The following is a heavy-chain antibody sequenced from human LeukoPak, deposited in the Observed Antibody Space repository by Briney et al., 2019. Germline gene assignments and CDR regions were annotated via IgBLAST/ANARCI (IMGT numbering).Heavy chain of an antibody. D-gene: IGHD3-10*01. V-gene: IGHV1-2*02. J-gene: IGHJ4*02. CDR1: GYTFTGYY. CDR3: ARVGVRGVIILGRRYYFDY. CDR2: INPNSGGT. Sequence: ASVKVSCKASGYTFTGYYMHWVRQAPGQGLEWMGWINPNSGGTNYAQKFQGRVTMTRDTSISTAYMELSRLRSDDTAVYYCARVGVRGVIILGRRYYFDYWGQGTLVTVSS.